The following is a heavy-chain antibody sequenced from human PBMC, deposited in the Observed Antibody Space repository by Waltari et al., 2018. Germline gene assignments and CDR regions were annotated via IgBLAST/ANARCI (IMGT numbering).Heavy chain of an antibody. J-gene: IGHJ4*02. CDR3: ARDRGWLQFDY. V-gene: IGHV3-7*04. Sequence: EVQLVESGGGLVHPGGSLGLSCAASGFTFGTSWMNWVRQAPGRGPGWVANIKPDGSGRSYVDFVRGRFTISRDNAKSSLYLQINSLTVEDTAIYYCARDRGWLQFDYWGQGALVIVSS. D-gene: IGHD5-12*01. CDR1: GFTFGTSW. CDR2: IKPDGSGR.